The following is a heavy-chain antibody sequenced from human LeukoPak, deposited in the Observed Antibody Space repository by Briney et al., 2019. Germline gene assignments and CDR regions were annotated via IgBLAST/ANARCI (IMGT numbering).Heavy chain of an antibody. D-gene: IGHD3-3*01. Sequence: GGSLRLSCAASGFTFDDYSMNWVRQAPGKGLEWVSSISSSSSYIYYADSVKGRFTISRDNSKNTLYLQMNSLRAEDTAVYYCAKCPLVVGVVLDYYYMDVWGKGTTVTVSS. CDR2: ISSSSSYI. J-gene: IGHJ6*03. CDR3: AKCPLVVGVVLDYYYMDV. CDR1: GFTFDDYS. V-gene: IGHV3-21*01.